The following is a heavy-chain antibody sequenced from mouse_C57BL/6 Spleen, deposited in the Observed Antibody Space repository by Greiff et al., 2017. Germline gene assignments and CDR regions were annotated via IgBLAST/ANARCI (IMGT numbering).Heavy chain of an antibody. V-gene: IGHV1-78*01. CDR1: GYTFTDHT. CDR3: ARSYYGSSYWFAY. D-gene: IGHD1-1*01. CDR2: IYPRDGST. Sequence: VQLQQSDAELVKPGASVKISCKVSGYTFTDHTIHWMKQRPEQGLEWIGYIYPRDGSTKYNEKFKGKATLTADKSSSTTYMKLNSLTSEDSAVYFCARSYYGSSYWFAYWGQGTLVTVSA. J-gene: IGHJ3*01.